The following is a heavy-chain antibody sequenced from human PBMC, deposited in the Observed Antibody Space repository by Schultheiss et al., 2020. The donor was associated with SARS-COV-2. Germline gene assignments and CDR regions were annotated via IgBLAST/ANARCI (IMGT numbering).Heavy chain of an antibody. V-gene: IGHV3-30-3*01. CDR3: AKDQAYYDFWSGRDLNYYYYYGMDV. J-gene: IGHJ6*02. CDR2: ISFDGSYK. D-gene: IGHD3-3*01. Sequence: GGSLRLSCAASGFTFDTYSMHWFRQAPGQGLEWVAVISFDGSYKYYADSVKGRFTISRDNSKDTLFLQMSSLRAEDTAVYYCAKDQAYYDFWSGRDLNYYYYYGMDVWGQGTTVTVSS. CDR1: GFTFDTYS.